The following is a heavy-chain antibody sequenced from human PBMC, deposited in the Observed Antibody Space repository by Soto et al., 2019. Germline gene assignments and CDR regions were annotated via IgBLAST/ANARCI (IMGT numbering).Heavy chain of an antibody. D-gene: IGHD3-9*01. CDR2: MNPNNGNT. CDR3: ARHEDVLRYFDWLSIPRPYYYMDV. Sequence: ASVKVSCKASGYTFTSYDINWVRQATGQGLEWMGWMNPNNGNTNYAQKFQGRVTMTTDTSTSTAYMELRSLRSDDTAVYYCARHEDVLRYFDWLSIPRPYYYMDVWGKGTTVTVSS. CDR1: GYTFTSYD. J-gene: IGHJ6*03. V-gene: IGHV1-18*01.